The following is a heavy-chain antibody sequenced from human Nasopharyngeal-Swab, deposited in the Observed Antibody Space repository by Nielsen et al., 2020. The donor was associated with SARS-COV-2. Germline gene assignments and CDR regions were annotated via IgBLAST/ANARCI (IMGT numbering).Heavy chain of an antibody. CDR2: IYYRGST. CDR3: AADSTQRLVLKRTSFDP. D-gene: IGHD6-19*01. Sequence: WIRQPPGKGLEWIGSIYYRGSTYLNPSLESRVTISVDTSKNQFSLKLSSVTAADTAVYYCAADSTQRLVLKRTSFDPWGQGTLVTVSS. J-gene: IGHJ5*02. V-gene: IGHV4-39*01.